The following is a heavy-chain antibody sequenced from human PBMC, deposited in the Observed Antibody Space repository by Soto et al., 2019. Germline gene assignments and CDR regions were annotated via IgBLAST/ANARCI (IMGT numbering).Heavy chain of an antibody. V-gene: IGHV3-48*02. CDR2: ISSSSSTI. CDR3: ARDDYYDSSGYDYFDY. D-gene: IGHD3-22*01. J-gene: IGHJ4*02. CDR1: GFTFSSYS. Sequence: EVQLVESGGGLVQPGGSLRLSCAASGFTFSSYSMNWVRQAPGKGLEWVSYISSSSSTIYYADSVKGRLTISRDNAKNSLYLQMNSLRDEDTAVYYCARDDYYDSSGYDYFDYWGQGTLVTVSS.